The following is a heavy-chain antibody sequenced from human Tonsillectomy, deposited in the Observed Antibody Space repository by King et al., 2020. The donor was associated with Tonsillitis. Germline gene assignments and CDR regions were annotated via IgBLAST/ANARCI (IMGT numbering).Heavy chain of an antibody. D-gene: IGHD6-13*01. CDR3: AHSRSSSGYVRGDYFDY. Sequence: TLKESGPTLVKPTQTLTLTCTFSGFSLSTSGVGVGWIRQPPGKALEWLALIYWDDDKRYSPSLRSRLTITKDTPKNQVVLAMTNVDPVDTATYYCAHSRSSSGYVRGDYFDYWGQGTLVTVSS. CDR1: GFSLSTSGVG. V-gene: IGHV2-5*02. J-gene: IGHJ4*02. CDR2: IYWDDDK.